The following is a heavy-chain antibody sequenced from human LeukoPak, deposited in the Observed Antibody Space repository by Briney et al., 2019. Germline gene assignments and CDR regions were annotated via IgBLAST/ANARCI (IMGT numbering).Heavy chain of an antibody. CDR1: GGTFSSYA. D-gene: IGHD3-22*01. CDR3: ARVEYYYDSSGYQRGYYFDY. V-gene: IGHV1-69*05. J-gene: IGHJ4*02. CDR2: IIPIFGTA. Sequence: SVKVSCKASGGTFSSYAISWVRQAPGQGLEWMGRIIPIFGTANYAQKFQGRVTTTTDESTSTAYMELRSLRSDDTAVYYCARVEYYYDSSGYQRGYYFDYWGQGTLVTVSS.